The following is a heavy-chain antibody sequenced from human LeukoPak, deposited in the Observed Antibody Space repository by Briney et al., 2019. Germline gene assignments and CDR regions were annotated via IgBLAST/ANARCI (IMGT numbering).Heavy chain of an antibody. CDR3: ARDPSVVPAAVNWFDP. CDR2: ISSSSTYI. CDR1: GFTFSSYS. V-gene: IGHV3-21*01. J-gene: IGHJ5*02. Sequence: GGSLRLSCAASGFTFSSYSMIWVRQAPGKGLEWVSSISSSSTYIYYADSVKGRFTISRDNAKNSLYLQMHSLRAEDTAVYYCARDPSVVPAAVNWFDPWGQGTLVTVS. D-gene: IGHD2-2*01.